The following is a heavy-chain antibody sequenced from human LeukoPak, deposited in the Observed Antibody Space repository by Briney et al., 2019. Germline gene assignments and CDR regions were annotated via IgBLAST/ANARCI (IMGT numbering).Heavy chain of an antibody. J-gene: IGHJ4*02. V-gene: IGHV1-18*01. D-gene: IGHD1-7*01. CDR1: GYTFTSYG. CDR2: ISAYNGNT. CDR3: AREPSPNWNYPLFFDY. Sequence: ASVKVSCKASGYTFTSYGISWVRQAPGQGLEWWGWISAYNGNTNYAQKLQGRVTMTTDTSTSTAYMELSSLRSDDTAVYYCAREPSPNWNYPLFFDYWGQRTLVTVPS.